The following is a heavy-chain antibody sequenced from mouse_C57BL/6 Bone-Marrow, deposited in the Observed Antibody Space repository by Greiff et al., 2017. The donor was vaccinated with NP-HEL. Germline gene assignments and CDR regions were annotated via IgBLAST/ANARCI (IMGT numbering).Heavy chain of an antibody. CDR3: ARALTTVGGFDY. CDR2: IFPGSGST. V-gene: IGHV1-75*01. Sequence: QVQLKQSGPELVKPGASVKISCKASGYTFTDYYINWVKQRPGQGLAWIGWIFPGSGSTYYNEKFKGKATLTVDKSSSTAYMLLSSLTSEDSAVYFCARALTTVGGFDYWGQGTTLTVSS. D-gene: IGHD1-1*01. J-gene: IGHJ2*01. CDR1: GYTFTDYY.